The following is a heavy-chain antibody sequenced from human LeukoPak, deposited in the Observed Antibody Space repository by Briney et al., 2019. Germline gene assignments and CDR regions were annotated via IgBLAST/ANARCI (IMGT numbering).Heavy chain of an antibody. J-gene: IGHJ4*02. V-gene: IGHV3-21*01. CDR2: ISSSSSYI. Sequence: GGSLRLSCAASGFTFSSYSMNWVRQAPGKGLEWVSSISSSSSYIYYADSVKGRFTISRDNAKNSLYLRMNSLRAEDTAVYYCARTPMNSGSLYYFDYWGQGTLVTVSS. CDR3: ARTPMNSGSLYYFDY. CDR1: GFTFSSYS. D-gene: IGHD1-26*01.